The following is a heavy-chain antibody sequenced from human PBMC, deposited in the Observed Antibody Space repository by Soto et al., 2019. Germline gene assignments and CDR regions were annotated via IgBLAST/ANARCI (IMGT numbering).Heavy chain of an antibody. CDR2: INPNSGGT. V-gene: IGHV1-2*04. CDR1: GYTFTGYY. J-gene: IGHJ3*02. CDR3: ARGRAIFGVADDAFDI. D-gene: IGHD3-3*01. Sequence: QVQLVQSGAEVKKPGASVKVSCKASGYTFTGYYMHWVRQAPGQGLEWMGWINPNSGGTNYAQKFQGWVTMTRDTCISTAYMELSRLRSDDTAVYYCARGRAIFGVADDAFDIWGQGTMVTVSS.